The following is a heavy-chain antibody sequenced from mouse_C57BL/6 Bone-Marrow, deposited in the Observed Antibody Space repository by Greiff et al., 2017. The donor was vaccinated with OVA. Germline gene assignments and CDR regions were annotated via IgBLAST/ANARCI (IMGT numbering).Heavy chain of an antibody. CDR2: IDPSDSYT. V-gene: IGHV1-69*01. CDR1: GYTFTSYW. CDR3: AREAYEYFDV. D-gene: IGHD1-1*01. Sequence: VQLQQSGAELVMPGASVKLSCKASGYTFTSYWMHWVKQRPGQGLEWIGEIDPSDSYTNYNQKFKGKSTLTVDKSSSTAYMQLSSLTSEDSAVYYCAREAYEYFDVWGTGTTVTVSS. J-gene: IGHJ1*03.